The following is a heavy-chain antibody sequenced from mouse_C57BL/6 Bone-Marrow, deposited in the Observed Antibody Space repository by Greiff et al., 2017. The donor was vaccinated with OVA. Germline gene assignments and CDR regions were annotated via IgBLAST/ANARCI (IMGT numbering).Heavy chain of an antibody. Sequence: VQLQQSGAELVRPGASVKFASTPPFFNIKYYSMHWVKQRPEQGLEWIGWIDPENGDTEYASKFQGKATITADTSSNTAYLQLSSLTSEDTAVYYCTTSYYGSSPSYWYFDVWGTGTTVTVSS. J-gene: IGHJ1*03. D-gene: IGHD1-1*01. CDR2: IDPENGDT. CDR3: TTSYYGSSPSYWYFDV. V-gene: IGHV14-4*01. CDR1: FFNIKYYS.